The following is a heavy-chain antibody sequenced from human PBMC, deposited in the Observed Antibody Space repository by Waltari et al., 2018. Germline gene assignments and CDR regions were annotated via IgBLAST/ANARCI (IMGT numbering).Heavy chain of an antibody. D-gene: IGHD3-10*01. CDR3: ARDLQNYITMVRGVIGGWFDP. CDR2: IYYRGST. CDR1: GGSISSYY. Sequence: QVQLQESGPGLVKPSETLSLTCTVPGGSISSYYWSWIRQPPGKGLGWIGYIYYRGSTNYNPSRKSRVTISVDTSKNQFSLKLSSVTAADTAVYYCARDLQNYITMVRGVIGGWFDPWGQGTLVTVSS. J-gene: IGHJ5*02. V-gene: IGHV4-59*01.